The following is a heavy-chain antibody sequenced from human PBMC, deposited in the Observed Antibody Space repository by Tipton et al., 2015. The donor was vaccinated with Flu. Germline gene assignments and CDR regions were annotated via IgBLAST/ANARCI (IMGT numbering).Heavy chain of an antibody. J-gene: IGHJ3*02. CDR2: INPNSGGT. CDR1: GYTFTGYY. D-gene: IGHD2-15*01. CDR3: ARVRSVAATWNDAFDI. V-gene: IGHV1-2*06. Sequence: QLVQSGAEVKKPGASVKVSCKASGYTFTGYYIHWVRQAPGQGLEWMGRINPNSGGTNYAQKFQGRVTMTRDTSNSTAYMELSRLRSDDTAVYSCARVRSVAATWNDAFDIWGQGTMVTVSS.